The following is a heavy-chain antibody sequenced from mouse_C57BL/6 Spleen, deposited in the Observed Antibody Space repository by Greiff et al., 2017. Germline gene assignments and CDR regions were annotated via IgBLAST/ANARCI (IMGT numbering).Heavy chain of an antibody. V-gene: IGHV5-4*03. CDR3: ASGDGNLDY. D-gene: IGHD2-1*01. Sequence: EVMLVESGGGLVKPGGSLKLSCAASGFTFSSYAMSWVRQTPEKRLEWVATISDGGSYTYYPDNVKGRFTISRDNAKNNLYLQMSHLKSEDTAMYYCASGDGNLDYWGQGTTLTASA. CDR2: ISDGGSYT. J-gene: IGHJ2*01. CDR1: GFTFSSYA.